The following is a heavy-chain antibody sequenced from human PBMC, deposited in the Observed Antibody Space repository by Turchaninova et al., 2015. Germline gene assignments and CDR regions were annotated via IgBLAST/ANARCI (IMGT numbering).Heavy chain of an antibody. Sequence: PSPDPHTIDDHAEGIIFKQSSAWHWIRQSPSGGLEWVRRVYYWTKWYDDYAVSVRGRITIIPDSSRNQFYLQLNSVNPEDTAVYYCAGPSFLTLTWGQGTLVTVSS. D-gene: IGHD3-3*02. CDR2: VYYWTKWYD. V-gene: IGHV6-1*01. J-gene: IGHJ5*02. CDR3: AGPSFLTLT. CDR1: EGIIFKQSSA.